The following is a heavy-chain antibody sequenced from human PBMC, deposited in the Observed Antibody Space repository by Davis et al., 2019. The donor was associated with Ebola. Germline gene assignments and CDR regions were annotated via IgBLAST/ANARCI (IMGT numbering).Heavy chain of an antibody. D-gene: IGHD3-10*01. V-gene: IGHV4-31*03. Sequence: PSETLSLTCTVSGGSISSGGYYWSWIRQHPGKGLEWIGYIYYSGSTYYNPSLKSRVTISVDTSKNQFSLKLSSVTAADTAVYYCARGRGWYDGRYDYWGQGTLVTVSS. J-gene: IGHJ4*02. CDR3: ARGRGWYDGRYDY. CDR2: IYYSGST. CDR1: GGSISSGGYY.